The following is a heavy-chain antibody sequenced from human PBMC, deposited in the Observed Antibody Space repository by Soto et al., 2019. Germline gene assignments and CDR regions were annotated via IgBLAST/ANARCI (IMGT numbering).Heavy chain of an antibody. V-gene: IGHV1-18*01. D-gene: IGHD3-3*01. CDR3: ARDRGRWSGYYTKNDY. CDR2: ISASNGNT. CDR1: GYTFTSYG. Sequence: QVQLVQSGAEVKKPGASVKVSCKASGYTFTSYGISWVRQAPGQGLEWMGWISASNGNTNYAQKLQGRGTMTTDTDTSTAYKELRSLRSEDTAVYYCARDRGRWSGYYTKNDYWGQGTLVTVSS. J-gene: IGHJ4*02.